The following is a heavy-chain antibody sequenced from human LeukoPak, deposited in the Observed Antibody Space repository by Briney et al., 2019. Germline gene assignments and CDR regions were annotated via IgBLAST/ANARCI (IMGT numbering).Heavy chain of an antibody. D-gene: IGHD3-9*01. J-gene: IGHJ3*02. Sequence: ASVKVSCKVSEYTLTELSMHWVRQAPGKGLEWMGGFDPEDGETMFAQKFQGRVTMTEDTSTDTAYMELSSLRSEDTAVYYCATTSQNYDILTGYSGVWAFDIWGQGTMVTVSS. CDR1: EYTLTELS. CDR3: ATTSQNYDILTGYSGVWAFDI. V-gene: IGHV1-24*01. CDR2: FDPEDGET.